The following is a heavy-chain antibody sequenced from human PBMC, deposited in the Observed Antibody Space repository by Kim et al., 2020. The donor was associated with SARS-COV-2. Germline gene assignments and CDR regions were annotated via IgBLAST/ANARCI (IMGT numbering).Heavy chain of an antibody. J-gene: IGHJ4*02. V-gene: IGHV4-31*02. Sequence: YYNPSLKSRVTISVDTSKNQFSLKLSSVTAADTAVYYCSKSGSFNYYFDYWGQGTLVTVSS. D-gene: IGHD1-26*01. CDR3: SKSGSFNYYFDY.